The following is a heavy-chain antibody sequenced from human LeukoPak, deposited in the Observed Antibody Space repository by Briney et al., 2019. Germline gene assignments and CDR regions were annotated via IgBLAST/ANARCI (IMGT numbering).Heavy chain of an antibody. V-gene: IGHV3-23*01. CDR3: AREISQHFDH. CDR1: GFTFSTYA. Sequence: PGGSLRLSCAASGFTFSTYAMSWVRQAPGKGLECVSGISAGGGSTYYADSVKGRFTISRDNAKNSLYLQMNSLRADDTAVYYCAREISQHFDHWGQGTLVTVSS. J-gene: IGHJ4*02. CDR2: ISAGGGST.